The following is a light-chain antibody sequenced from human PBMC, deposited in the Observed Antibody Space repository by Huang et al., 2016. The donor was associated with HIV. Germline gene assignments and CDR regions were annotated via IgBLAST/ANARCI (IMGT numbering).Light chain of an antibody. Sequence: DVVMTQSPLSLPVTLGQPASISCRSSQSLAYSDGNTYLNWFPQRPGQSPRRLIYKVSNRDSVVPDRFSGSGSGSDFTLKISKVEAEDVGVYYCMQGTHWPYTFGQGTKLEIK. CDR1: QSLAYSDGNTY. CDR2: KVS. V-gene: IGKV2-30*01. J-gene: IGKJ2*01. CDR3: MQGTHWPYT.